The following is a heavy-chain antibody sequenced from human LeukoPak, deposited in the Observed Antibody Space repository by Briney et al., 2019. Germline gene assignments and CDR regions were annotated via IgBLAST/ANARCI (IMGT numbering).Heavy chain of an antibody. J-gene: IGHJ4*02. CDR2: ISGSGTRT. V-gene: IGHV3-23*01. CDR1: GFTFNSYA. Sequence: AGGSQRLSCSVSGFTFNSYAMNWVRQAPGKGLEWVSGISGSGTRTYYADSVKGRFTISRDNSKNTLYLQMNNLRAEDTAVYFCAKDSRPTIAVAGFDYWGQGTLVTVSS. CDR3: AKDSRPTIAVAGFDY. D-gene: IGHD6-19*01.